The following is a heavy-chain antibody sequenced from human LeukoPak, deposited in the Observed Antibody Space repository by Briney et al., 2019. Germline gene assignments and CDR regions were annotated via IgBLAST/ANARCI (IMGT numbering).Heavy chain of an antibody. CDR2: ISGGSNYI. V-gene: IGHV3-21*01. CDR1: GFTFSSFN. D-gene: IGHD2-15*01. Sequence: PGGSLRLSCAASGFTFSSFNMNWVRQAPGKGLEWVSSISGGSNYIYYADSVKGRFTISRDNAKNSLYLQMNSLRAEDTALYYCARDSVAATSAFDIWGQGTMVTVSS. CDR3: ARDSVAATSAFDI. J-gene: IGHJ3*02.